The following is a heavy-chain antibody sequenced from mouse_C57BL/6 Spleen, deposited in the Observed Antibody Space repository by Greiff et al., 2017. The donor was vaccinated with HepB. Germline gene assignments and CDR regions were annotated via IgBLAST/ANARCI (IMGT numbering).Heavy chain of an antibody. V-gene: IGHV1-76*01. J-gene: IGHJ1*03. D-gene: IGHD1-1*01. CDR1: GYTFTDYY. CDR2: IYPGSGNT. CDR3: AITTVEDWYFDV. Sequence: VQLQQSGAELVRPGASVKLSCKASGYTFTDYYINWVKQRPGQGLEWIARIYPGSGNTYYNEKFKGKATLTAEKSSSTAYMQLSSLTSEDSAVYFCAITTVEDWYFDVWGTGTTVTVSS.